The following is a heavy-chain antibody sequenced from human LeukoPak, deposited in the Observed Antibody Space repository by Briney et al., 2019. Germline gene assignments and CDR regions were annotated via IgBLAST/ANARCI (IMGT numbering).Heavy chain of an antibody. V-gene: IGHV4/OR15-8*02. J-gene: IGHJ4*02. CDR2: ISLSGQT. D-gene: IGHD1-26*01. CDR1: GGSLRSTNW. CDR3: SRESGAFCPFGY. Sequence: SETLSLTCGVSGGSLRSTNWRSWVRQPPGQGLEWIGEISLSGQTNFNPSLNGRVTMSLDESRNQLSLKLTSVTAADTAIYYCSRESGAFCPFGYWGQGTLVIVPP.